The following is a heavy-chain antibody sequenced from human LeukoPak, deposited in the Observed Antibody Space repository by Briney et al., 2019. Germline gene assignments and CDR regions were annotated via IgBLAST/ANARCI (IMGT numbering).Heavy chain of an antibody. CDR3: ARVGGTTWYYDILTGYALFDY. J-gene: IGHJ4*02. V-gene: IGHV1-2*02. Sequence: ASVKVSCKASGYTFTGYYMHWVRQAPGQGLEWMGWINPNSGGTNYAQKFQGRVTMTRGTSISTAYMELSRLRSDDTAVYYCARVGGTTWYYDILTGYALFDYWGQGTLVTVSS. CDR2: INPNSGGT. D-gene: IGHD3-9*01. CDR1: GYTFTGYY.